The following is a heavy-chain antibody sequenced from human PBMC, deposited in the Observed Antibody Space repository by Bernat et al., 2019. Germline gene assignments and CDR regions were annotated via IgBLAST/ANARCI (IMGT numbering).Heavy chain of an antibody. CDR3: AKDLSGRYCTTTSCYVADY. CDR1: GFTLTKYG. J-gene: IGHJ4*02. D-gene: IGHD2-2*01. V-gene: IGHV3-30*18. CDR2: ISFDGNTK. Sequence: QVQLVESGGGVVQPGGSLRFSCAASGFTLTKYGMHWVRQAPGKGLEWVAMISFDGNTKYYADSVKGRFTMSRDNSENTLYLQMNSLRAEDTALYYCAKDLSGRYCTTTSCYVADYWGQGALVTVSS.